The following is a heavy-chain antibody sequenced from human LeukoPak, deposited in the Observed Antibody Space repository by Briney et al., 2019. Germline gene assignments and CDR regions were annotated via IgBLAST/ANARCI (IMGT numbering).Heavy chain of an antibody. D-gene: IGHD3-16*01. CDR1: GLAFGNYA. J-gene: IGHJ4*02. V-gene: IGHV3-7*01. Sequence: GGSLRLSCAASGLAFGNYAMSWVRQAPGKGLEWVANIKQDGSEKYYVDSVKGRFTISRDNAKNSLYLQMNSLRAEDTAVYYCARLGFYFDYWGQGTLVTVSS. CDR2: IKQDGSEK. CDR3: ARLGFYFDY.